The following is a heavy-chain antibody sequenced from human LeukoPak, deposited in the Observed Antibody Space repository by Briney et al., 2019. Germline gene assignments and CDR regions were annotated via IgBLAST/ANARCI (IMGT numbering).Heavy chain of an antibody. J-gene: IGHJ5*02. D-gene: IGHD2-2*01. CDR3: ARHSRILFDP. CDR1: GGSVSSSSYY. Sequence: SETLSLTCTVSGGSVSSSSYYWGWIRQPPGKGLEWIGSIYYSGSTYHNPSLKSRVTISVDTSKNQFSLMLSSVTAADTAVYYCARHSRILFDPWGQGTLVTVSS. V-gene: IGHV4-39*01. CDR2: IYYSGST.